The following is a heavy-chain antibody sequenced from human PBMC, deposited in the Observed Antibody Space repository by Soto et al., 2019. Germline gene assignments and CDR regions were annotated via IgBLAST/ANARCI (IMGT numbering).Heavy chain of an antibody. J-gene: IGHJ6*02. CDR2: IIPIFGTA. CDR1: GGTFSSYA. Sequence: SVKVSCKASGGTFSSYAISWVRQAPGQGLEWMGGIIPIFGTANYAQKFQGRGTITADESTSTAYMELSSLRSEDTAVYYCASPSRYYDYVWGSYHHYYYYGMDVWGQGTTVTVSS. D-gene: IGHD3-16*02. CDR3: ASPSRYYDYVWGSYHHYYYYGMDV. V-gene: IGHV1-69*13.